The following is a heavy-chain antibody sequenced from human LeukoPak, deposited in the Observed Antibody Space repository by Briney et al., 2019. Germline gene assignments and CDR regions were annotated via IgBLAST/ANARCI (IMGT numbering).Heavy chain of an antibody. CDR2: IYYSGST. D-gene: IGHD5-18*01. J-gene: IGHJ4*02. Sequence: PSETLSLTCTVSGGSISSYYWSWIRQPPGKGLEWIGYIYYSGSTNYNPSLKSRVTISVDTSKNQFSLKLSSVTAADTAVYYCARVVDTASDYGGQGTLVTVSS. CDR1: GGSISSYY. V-gene: IGHV4-59*01. CDR3: ARVVDTASDY.